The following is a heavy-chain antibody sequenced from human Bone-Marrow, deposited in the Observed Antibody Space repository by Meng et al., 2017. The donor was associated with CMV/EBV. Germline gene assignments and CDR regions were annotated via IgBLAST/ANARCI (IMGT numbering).Heavy chain of an antibody. J-gene: IGHJ3*02. D-gene: IGHD3-9*01. CDR2: ISSSGSTI. Sequence: GESLKISCAASGFTFSDYYMSWIRQAPGKGLEWVSYISSSGSTIYYADSVKGRFTISRDNAKNSLYLQMNSLRAEDTAVYYCARGGYYDILTGSGIDAFDIWGQGTMVTVSS. V-gene: IGHV3-11*04. CDR1: GFTFSDYY. CDR3: ARGGYYDILTGSGIDAFDI.